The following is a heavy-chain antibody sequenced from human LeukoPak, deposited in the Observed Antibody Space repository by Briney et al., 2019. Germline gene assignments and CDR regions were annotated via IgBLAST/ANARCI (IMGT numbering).Heavy chain of an antibody. J-gene: IGHJ3*02. CDR1: GFTFSSYW. D-gene: IGHD3-16*01. CDR3: ARDLIIWGASLLGAFDI. V-gene: IGHV3-7*01. Sequence: GGSLRLSCAASGFTFSSYWMSWVRQAPGKGLEWVANIRQDGSEKYYVDSVKGRFTISRDNAKNSLYLQMNSLRAEDTAVYYCARDLIIWGASLLGAFDIWGQGTMVTVSS. CDR2: IRQDGSEK.